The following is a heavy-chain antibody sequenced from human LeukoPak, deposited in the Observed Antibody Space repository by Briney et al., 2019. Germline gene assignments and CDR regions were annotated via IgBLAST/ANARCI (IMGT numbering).Heavy chain of an antibody. D-gene: IGHD5-18*01. CDR2: ISYDGSNK. J-gene: IGHJ4*02. Sequence: GGSLRLSYAASGFTFSSYGMHWVRQDPGKGLEWVAVISYDGSNKYYADSVKGRFTISRDNSKNTLYLQMNSLRAEDTAVYYCAKVSGYSYGFDYWGQGTLVTVSS. V-gene: IGHV3-30*18. CDR1: GFTFSSYG. CDR3: AKVSGYSYGFDY.